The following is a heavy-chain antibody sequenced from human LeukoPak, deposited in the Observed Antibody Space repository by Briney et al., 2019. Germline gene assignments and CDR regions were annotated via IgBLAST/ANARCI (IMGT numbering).Heavy chain of an antibody. V-gene: IGHV2-5*01. J-gene: IGHJ4*02. Sequence: SGPTLVNPTQTLALTCTFSGFSLSTTGVAVAWIRQPPGKALEWLAVTYWNNDKSYSPSLKSRLALTKDTSKNQVILTMTDMDPVDTATFYCAHRRQYSNYCFDYWGQGTLVTVSS. D-gene: IGHD4-11*01. CDR1: GFSLSTTGVA. CDR3: AHRRQYSNYCFDY. CDR2: TYWNNDK.